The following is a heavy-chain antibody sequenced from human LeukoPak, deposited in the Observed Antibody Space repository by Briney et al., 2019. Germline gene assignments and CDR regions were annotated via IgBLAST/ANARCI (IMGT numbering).Heavy chain of an antibody. CDR1: GFTFSSYW. V-gene: IGHV3-7*01. Sequence: HPGGSLRLSCAASGFTFSSYWMSWVRQAPGKGLEWVANIKQDGSEKYYVDSVKGRFTISRDNAKNSLYLQMNSLRAEDTAVYYCAREDFYGDSPNWYFDLWGRGTLVTVSS. D-gene: IGHD4-17*01. CDR3: AREDFYGDSPNWYFDL. J-gene: IGHJ2*01. CDR2: IKQDGSEK.